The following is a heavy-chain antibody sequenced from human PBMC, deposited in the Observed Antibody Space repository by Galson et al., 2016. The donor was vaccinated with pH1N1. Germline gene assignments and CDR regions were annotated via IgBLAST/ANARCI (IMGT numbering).Heavy chain of an antibody. CDR3: ARNPIFGVVIKMYGMDV. CDR1: GFTLSCCA. V-gene: IGHV3-30*04. CDR2: ISKDGNNV. D-gene: IGHD3-3*01. Sequence: SLRLSCAASGFTLSCCAMHWVRQAPGKGLECVALISKDGNNVYYADSVKGRFTISRDNAKNSLDLQMNSLRAGDTAVYYCARNPIFGVVIKMYGMDVWGQGTTVTVSS. J-gene: IGHJ6*02.